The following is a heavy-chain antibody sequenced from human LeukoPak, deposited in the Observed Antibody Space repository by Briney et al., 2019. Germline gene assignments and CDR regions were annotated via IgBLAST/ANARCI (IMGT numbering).Heavy chain of an antibody. Sequence: SVKVSCKASGGTFSSYTISWVRQAPGQGLEWMGRIIPILGIANYAQKFQGRVTITADKSTSTAYMELSSLRSEDTAVYYCARDMIRGSYPKDYYFDYWGQGTLVTVSP. CDR1: GGTFSSYT. D-gene: IGHD1-26*01. V-gene: IGHV1-69*04. CDR3: ARDMIRGSYPKDYYFDY. J-gene: IGHJ4*02. CDR2: IIPILGIA.